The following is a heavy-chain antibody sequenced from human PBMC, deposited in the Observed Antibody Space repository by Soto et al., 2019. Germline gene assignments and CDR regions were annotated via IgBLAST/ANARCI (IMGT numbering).Heavy chain of an antibody. CDR1: GYTFTSYY. CDR2: INPSGGST. CDR3: AREEKYQLQLYYYYGMDV. Sequence: ASVKVSCKASGYTFTSYYMHWVRQAPGQGLEWMGIINPSGGSTSYAQKFQGRVTMTRDTSTSTVYMELSSLRSEDTAVYYCAREEKYQLQLYYYYGMDVWGQGTTVTVSS. J-gene: IGHJ6*02. V-gene: IGHV1-46*01. D-gene: IGHD2-2*01.